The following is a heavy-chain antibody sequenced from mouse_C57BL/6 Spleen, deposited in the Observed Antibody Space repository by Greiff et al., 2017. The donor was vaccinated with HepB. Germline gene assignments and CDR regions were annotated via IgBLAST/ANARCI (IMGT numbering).Heavy chain of an antibody. CDR3: ARCHYGSSPWFAY. Sequence: QVQLQQPGAELVKPGASVKLSCKASGYTFTSYWMQWVKQRPGQGLEWIGEIDPSDSYTNYNQKFKGKATLTVDTSSSTAYMQLSSLTSEDSAVYYCARCHYGSSPWFAYWGQGTLVTVSA. CDR2: IDPSDSYT. V-gene: IGHV1-50*01. CDR1: GYTFTSYW. D-gene: IGHD1-1*01. J-gene: IGHJ3*01.